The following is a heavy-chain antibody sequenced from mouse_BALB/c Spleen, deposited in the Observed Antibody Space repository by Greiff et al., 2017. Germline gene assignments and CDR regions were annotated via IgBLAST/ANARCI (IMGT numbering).Heavy chain of an antibody. CDR3: ARTRPHYYAMDY. CDR1: GFTFSSFG. D-gene: IGHD2-14*01. CDR2: ISSGSSTI. V-gene: IGHV5-17*02. J-gene: IGHJ4*01. Sequence: DVQLQESGGGLVQPGGSRKLSCAASGFTFSSFGMHWVRQAPEKGLEWVAYISSGSSTIYYADTVKGRFTISRDNPKNTLFLQMTSLRSEDTAMYYCARTRPHYYAMDYWGQGTSVTVSS.